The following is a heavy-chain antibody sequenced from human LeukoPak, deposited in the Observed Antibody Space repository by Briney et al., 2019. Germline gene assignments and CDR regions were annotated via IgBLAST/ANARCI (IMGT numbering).Heavy chain of an antibody. Sequence: GGSLRLSCAASGFTFSSYSMNWVRQAPGKGLEWVSSISSSSSYIYYADSVKGRFTISRDNAKNSLYLQMNSLRAEDTAMYYCARDMREMATIDVDYWGQGTLVTVSS. CDR1: GFTFSSYS. CDR2: ISSSSSYI. V-gene: IGHV3-21*01. CDR3: ARDMREMATIDVDY. D-gene: IGHD5-24*01. J-gene: IGHJ4*02.